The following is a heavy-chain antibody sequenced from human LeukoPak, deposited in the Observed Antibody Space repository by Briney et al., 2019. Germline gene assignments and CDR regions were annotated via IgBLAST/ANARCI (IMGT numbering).Heavy chain of an antibody. J-gene: IGHJ4*02. CDR2: IKQDGREK. CDR3: ARVEDYDILTGFDY. CDR1: GFTFSSYR. D-gene: IGHD3-9*01. Sequence: PGGSLRLSCAASGFTFSSYRMSWVRQAPGKGLEWVANIKQDGREKYYVDSVKGRFTISRDNAKNSLYLQMNSLRAEDTAVYYCARVEDYDILTGFDYWGQGTLVTVSS. V-gene: IGHV3-7*01.